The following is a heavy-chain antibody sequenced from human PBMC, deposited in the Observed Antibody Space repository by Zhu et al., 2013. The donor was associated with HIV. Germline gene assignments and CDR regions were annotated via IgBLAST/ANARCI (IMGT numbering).Heavy chain of an antibody. Sequence: QVQLVQSGAEVKKPGSSVKVSCKASGGTFSSYAISWVRQAPGQGLEWMGGIIPIFGTANYAQKFQGRVTITADESTSTAYMELSSLRSEDTAVYYCARPSRRLPAARVYYYYYYMDVWGKGTTVTVSS. CDR3: ARPSRRLPAARVYYYYYYMDV. J-gene: IGHJ6*03. D-gene: IGHD2-2*01. V-gene: IGHV1-69*01. CDR1: GGTFSSYA. CDR2: IIPIFGTA.